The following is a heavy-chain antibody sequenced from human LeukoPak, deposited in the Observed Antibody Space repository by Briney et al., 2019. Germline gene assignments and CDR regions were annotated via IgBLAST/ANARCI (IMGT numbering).Heavy chain of an antibody. CDR3: ARQTGSGLFILP. V-gene: IGHV4-39*01. D-gene: IGHD3/OR15-3a*01. CDR1: GVSISSSNSY. CDR2: IYYSGNT. J-gene: IGHJ4*02. Sequence: ASETLSLTCTVSGVSISSSNSYWGWIRQPPGKGLEWIGSIYYSGNTYYNASLKSQVSISIDTSKNQFSLRLTSVTAADTAVYYCARQTGSGLFILPGGQGTLVTVSS.